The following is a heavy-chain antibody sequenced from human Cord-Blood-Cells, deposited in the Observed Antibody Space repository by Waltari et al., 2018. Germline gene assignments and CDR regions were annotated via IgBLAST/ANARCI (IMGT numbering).Heavy chain of an antibody. V-gene: IGHV4-39*01. D-gene: IGHD2-15*01. Sequence: QLQLQESGPGLVKPSETLSLTYTVSGGSISSSSYYWGWIRQPPGTGLEWIGSIYYSGSTYYNPSLKSRVTISVDTSKNQFSLKLSSVTAADTAVYYCARRGYCSGGSCYGLYYFDYWGQGTLVTVSS. J-gene: IGHJ4*02. CDR3: ARRGYCSGGSCYGLYYFDY. CDR1: GGSISSSSYY. CDR2: IYYSGST.